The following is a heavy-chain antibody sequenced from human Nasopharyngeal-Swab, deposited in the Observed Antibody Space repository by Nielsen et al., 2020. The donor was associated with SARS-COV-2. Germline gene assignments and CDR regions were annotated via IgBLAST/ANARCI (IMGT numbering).Heavy chain of an antibody. CDR3: ARHAQGGSWSQYGY. V-gene: IGHV5-10-1*01. CDR2: LDPSDSYT. Sequence: GESLKISCKASGYSFTSYWITWVRQMPGKGPECMGRLDPSDSYTDYTPSFQGHVTISVDKSINTAYLQWNSLKASDTAMYYCARHAQGGSWSQYGYWGQGTLVTVSS. D-gene: IGHD6-13*01. J-gene: IGHJ4*02. CDR1: GYSFTSYW.